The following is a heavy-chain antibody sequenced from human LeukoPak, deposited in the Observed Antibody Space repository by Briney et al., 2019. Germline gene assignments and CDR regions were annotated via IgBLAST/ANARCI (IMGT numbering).Heavy chain of an antibody. CDR1: GGTFNSYA. CDR3: AIFSVGGVPRGYSGYDGGRFDY. Sequence: SVKVSCKASGGTFNSYAISWVRQARGQGLEWMGGIIPIFGTANYAQKFQGRVTITADESTSTAYMELSSLRSEDTAVYYCAIFSVGGVPRGYSGYDGGRFDYWGQGTLVTVSS. V-gene: IGHV1-69*13. D-gene: IGHD5-12*01. CDR2: IIPIFGTA. J-gene: IGHJ4*02.